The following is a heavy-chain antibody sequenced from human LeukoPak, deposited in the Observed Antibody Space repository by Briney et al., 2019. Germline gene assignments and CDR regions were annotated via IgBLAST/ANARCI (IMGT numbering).Heavy chain of an antibody. Sequence: GGSLRLSCAASGFTFSHLAMYWVRQAPGKGLECVSLISDDTYTKYYADSVKGRFIISRDNSKNMLYLQMNGLGTDDSALYYCTVATETTFDYWGQGSLVIVSS. D-gene: IGHD4-17*01. J-gene: IGHJ4*02. CDR2: ISDDTYTK. CDR3: TVATETTFDY. CDR1: GFTFSHLA. V-gene: IGHV3-30*04.